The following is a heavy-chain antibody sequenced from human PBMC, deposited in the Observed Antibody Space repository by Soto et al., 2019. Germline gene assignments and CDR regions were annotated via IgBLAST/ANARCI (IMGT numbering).Heavy chain of an antibody. CDR3: ARALYYYYGMDV. V-gene: IGHV4-61*01. CDR2: IYYSGRT. CDR1: GGSVSSGSYY. Sequence: QVQLQESGPGLVKPSETLSLTCTVSGGSVSSGSYYWRWIRQPPGKGLEWIGYIYYSGRTNYNPSLTIKDTISVDTSKNQFSLKLSSVTAADTAVYYCARALYYYYGMDVWGQGTTVTVYS. J-gene: IGHJ6*02.